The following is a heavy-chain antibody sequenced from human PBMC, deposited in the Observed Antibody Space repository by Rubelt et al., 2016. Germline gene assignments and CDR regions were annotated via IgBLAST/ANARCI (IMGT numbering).Heavy chain of an antibody. V-gene: IGHV3-7*04. J-gene: IGHJ6*02. Sequence: EVQLAQSGGGLVQPGGSLRLSCAASGFTFSSYWMSWVRQAPGKGLEWVANIKQDGGEKHYVDPVEGRFTVSRENAKNYLYLQMNSLRAEDTAVYYCASEMAGSWDVWGQGTTVTVSS. CDR3: ASEMAGSWDV. CDR2: IKQDGGEK. CDR1: GFTFSSYW. D-gene: IGHD6-19*01.